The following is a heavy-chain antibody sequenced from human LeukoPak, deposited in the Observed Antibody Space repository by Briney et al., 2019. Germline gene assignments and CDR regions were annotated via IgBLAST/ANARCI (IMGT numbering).Heavy chain of an antibody. CDR3: ARDRSGGPDAFDI. J-gene: IGHJ3*02. D-gene: IGHD2-15*01. CDR1: GFTLSSYS. Sequence: GGSLRLSCAGSGFTLSSYSMNWARQAPGKGLEWVSSISGTGNYIYYADSVKGRFTISRDNAKNSLYLQMNSLRAEDTGVYYCARDRSGGPDAFDIWGQGTMVTVSS. CDR2: ISGTGNYI. V-gene: IGHV3-21*01.